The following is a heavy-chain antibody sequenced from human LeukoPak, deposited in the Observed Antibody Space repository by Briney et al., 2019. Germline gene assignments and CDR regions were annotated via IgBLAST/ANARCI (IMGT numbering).Heavy chain of an antibody. D-gene: IGHD5-12*01. J-gene: IGHJ4*02. CDR3: ARDRGPYSGYDSYYFDY. Sequence: SETLSLTCTVSGGSISSGGYYWSWIRQHPGKGLEWIGYIYYSGSTYYNPSLKSRVTISVDTSKNQFSLKLSSVTAADTAVYYCARDRGPYSGYDSYYFDYWGEGTLVTVSS. V-gene: IGHV4-31*03. CDR2: IYYSGST. CDR1: GGSISSGGYY.